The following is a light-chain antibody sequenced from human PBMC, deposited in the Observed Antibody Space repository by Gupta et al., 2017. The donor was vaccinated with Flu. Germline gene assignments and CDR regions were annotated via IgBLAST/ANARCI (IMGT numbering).Light chain of an antibody. J-gene: IGKJ4*01. CDR2: ASS. CDR1: QNILKY. V-gene: IGKV1-39*01. CDR3: QQSYSSPGLT. Sequence: DIQMTQSPSSLSASVGDRVTITCRASQNILKYINWYQQKSGKAPKLLIFASSSLMRGVPSRFKGSGSGTDVTLTINNLQHEDVATYYCQQSYSSPGLTFGGGT.